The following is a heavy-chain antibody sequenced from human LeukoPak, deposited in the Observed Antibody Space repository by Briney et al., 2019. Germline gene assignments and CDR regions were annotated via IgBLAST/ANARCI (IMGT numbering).Heavy chain of an antibody. CDR1: GYTFTGYY. Sequence: ASVKVSCKASGYTFTGYYLHWVRQAPGQGLEWMGWINHNSGGTNYAQKFQGRVTMTRDTSISTAYMELSRLRSDDTAVYYCARGYCSGGSCYWFDPWGQGTLVTVSS. CDR3: ARGYCSGGSCYWFDP. CDR2: INHNSGGT. J-gene: IGHJ5*02. D-gene: IGHD2-15*01. V-gene: IGHV1-2*02.